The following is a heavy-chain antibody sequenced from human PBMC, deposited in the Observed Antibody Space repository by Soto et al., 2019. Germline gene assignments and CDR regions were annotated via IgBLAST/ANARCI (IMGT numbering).Heavy chain of an antibody. J-gene: IGHJ5*02. CDR3: ARAEGPITMVRGGIITGWFDP. V-gene: IGHV4-59*01. D-gene: IGHD3-10*01. CDR1: GGSISSYY. CDR2: IYYSGST. Sequence: ASETLSLTCTVSGGSISSYYWSWIRQPPGKGLEWIGYIYYSGSTNYNPSLKSRVTISVDTSKNQFSLKLSSVTAADTAVYYCARAEGPITMVRGGIITGWFDPRGQGTPGTVSS.